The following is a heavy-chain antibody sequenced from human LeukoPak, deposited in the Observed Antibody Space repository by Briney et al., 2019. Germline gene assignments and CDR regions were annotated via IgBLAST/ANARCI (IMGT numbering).Heavy chain of an antibody. J-gene: IGHJ4*02. CDR2: ISSSSSYI. CDR1: GFTFSSYS. Sequence: GGSLRLSCAASGFTFSSYSMNWVRQAPGKGLEWVSSISSSSSYIYYADSVKGRFTISRDNAKNSLYLQMNSLRAEDTAVYYCARDWSGVTISPLGGYWGQGTLVTVSS. V-gene: IGHV3-21*01. D-gene: IGHD3-3*01. CDR3: ARDWSGVTISPLGGY.